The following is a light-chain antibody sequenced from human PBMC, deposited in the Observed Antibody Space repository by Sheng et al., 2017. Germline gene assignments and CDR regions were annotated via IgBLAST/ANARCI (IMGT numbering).Light chain of an antibody. CDR2: GAS. V-gene: IGKV3-15*01. CDR3: QQYGSSPT. Sequence: EVVMTQSPATLSVSPGKRATLSCRASQSVSSNLAWYQQKPGQAPRLLMYGASTRATGIPARFSGSGSGTDFTLTISRLEPEDFAVYYCQQYGSSPTFGQGTKVEIK. CDR1: QSVSSN. J-gene: IGKJ1*01.